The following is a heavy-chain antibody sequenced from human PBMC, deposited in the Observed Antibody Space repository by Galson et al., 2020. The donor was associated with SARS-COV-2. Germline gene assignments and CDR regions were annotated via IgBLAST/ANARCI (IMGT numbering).Heavy chain of an antibody. Sequence: SETLSLTCSVPGGSISSSNYYWGWVRQSPGKGLEWIGSTYYSGSGYYNPSLTSRLTISVDTSKNQFFMKLTSVTVADTAVYYCARQILTGYYSFYYFDYWGQGALITVSS. CDR1: GGSISSSNYY. CDR2: TYYSGSG. V-gene: IGHV4-39*01. J-gene: IGHJ4*02. CDR3: ARQILTGYYSFYYFDY. D-gene: IGHD3-9*01.